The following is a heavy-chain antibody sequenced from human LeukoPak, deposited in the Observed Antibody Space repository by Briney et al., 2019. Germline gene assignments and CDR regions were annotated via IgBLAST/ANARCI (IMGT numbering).Heavy chain of an antibody. D-gene: IGHD2-15*01. CDR3: ARRPRNGAGYCSGGSCLFDY. V-gene: IGHV4-59*08. CDR2: IYYGGST. Sequence: PSETLSLTCTVSGDSISSYYWSWIRQPPGKGKGLEWIGYIYYGGSTNYNPSLKSRVTISVDTSKNQFSLKLSSVTAADTAVYYCARRPRNGAGYCSGGSCLFDYWGQGTLVTVSS. CDR1: GDSISSYY. J-gene: IGHJ4*02.